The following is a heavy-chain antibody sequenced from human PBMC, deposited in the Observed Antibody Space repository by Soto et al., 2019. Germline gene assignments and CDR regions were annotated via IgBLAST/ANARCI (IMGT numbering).Heavy chain of an antibody. CDR3: ARGYCSSTSCYGGGYYYYYMDV. Sequence: GASVKVSCKASGGTFSSYTIRWVRQAPGQGLEWMGRIIPILGIANYAQKFQGRVTITADKSTSTAYMELSSLRSEDTAVYYCARGYCSSTSCYGGGYYYYYMDVWGKGTTVTVSS. CDR2: IIPILGIA. J-gene: IGHJ6*03. V-gene: IGHV1-69*02. CDR1: GGTFSSYT. D-gene: IGHD2-2*01.